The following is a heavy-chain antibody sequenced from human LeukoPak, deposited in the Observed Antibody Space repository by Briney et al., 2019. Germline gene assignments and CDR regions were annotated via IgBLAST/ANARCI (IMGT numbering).Heavy chain of an antibody. D-gene: IGHD7-27*01. CDR3: ARAKRLTGISNY. CDR2: ISYDGSNK. CDR1: GLTFSTYG. J-gene: IGHJ4*02. V-gene: IGHV3-30*03. Sequence: GRSLRLPCVSSGLTFSTYGMHWVRQAPGKGLEWVAVISYDGSNKYYADSVKGRFTISRDNSRNALYLQMNSLRAEDTAVYYCARAKRLTGISNYWGQGTLVTVSS.